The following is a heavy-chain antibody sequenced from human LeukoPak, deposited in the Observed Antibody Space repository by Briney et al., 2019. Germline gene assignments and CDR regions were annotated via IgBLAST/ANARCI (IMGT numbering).Heavy chain of an antibody. J-gene: IGHJ4*02. CDR3: ARRDRYDSSGYSSPLH. V-gene: IGHV4-4*02. CDR2: IYHSGST. CDR1: GDSISSSNW. Sequence: SETLSLIYAVSGDSISSSNWWSWVRQPPEKGLEWIGEIYHSGSTNYNPSLKSRVTISVDKSKNQFSLKLSSVTAADTAVYYCARRDRYDSSGYSSPLHWGQGTLVTVSS. D-gene: IGHD3-22*01.